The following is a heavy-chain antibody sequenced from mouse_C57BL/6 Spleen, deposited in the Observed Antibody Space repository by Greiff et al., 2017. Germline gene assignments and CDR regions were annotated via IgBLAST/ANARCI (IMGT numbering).Heavy chain of an antibody. CDR1: GYAFSSSW. V-gene: IGHV1-82*01. CDR3: AREGDYYYYAKGC. Sequence: VQLQESGPELVKPGASVKISCKASGYAFSSSWMNWVKQRPGKGLEWIGRIYPGDGDTNYNGKFKGKATLTADKSSSTAYMQLSSLTSEDSAVYFCAREGDYYYYAKGCWGQGTSVTVAS. CDR2: IYPGDGDT. J-gene: IGHJ4*01. D-gene: IGHD1-1*01.